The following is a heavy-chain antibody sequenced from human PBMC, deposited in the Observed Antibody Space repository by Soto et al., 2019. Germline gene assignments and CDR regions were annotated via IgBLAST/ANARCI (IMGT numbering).Heavy chain of an antibody. CDR3: ARDPTQSGSSGYPYFFDY. CDR1: GFTFSSYS. V-gene: IGHV3-21*01. J-gene: IGHJ4*02. D-gene: IGHD3-22*01. CDR2: ISSSSSYI. Sequence: SGGSLRLSCAASGFTFSSYSMNWVRQAPGKGLEWVSSISSSSSYIYYADSVKGRFTISRDNAKNSLYLQMNSLRAEDTAVYYCARDPTQSGSSGYPYFFDYWGQGTLVTVSS.